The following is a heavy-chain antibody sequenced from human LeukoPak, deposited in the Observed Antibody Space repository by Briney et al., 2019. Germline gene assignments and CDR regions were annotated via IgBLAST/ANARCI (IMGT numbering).Heavy chain of an antibody. CDR3: ARGYPVPAAISTYPTSWFDP. CDR1: GGSFSGYY. Sequence: SETLSLTCAVYGGSFSGYYWSWIRQPPGKGLEWIGEINHSGSTNYNPSLKNRVTISVDTSKNQFSLKLSSVTAADTAVYYCARGYPVPAAISTYPTSWFDPWGQGTLVTVSS. J-gene: IGHJ5*02. V-gene: IGHV4-34*01. D-gene: IGHD2-2*02. CDR2: INHSGST.